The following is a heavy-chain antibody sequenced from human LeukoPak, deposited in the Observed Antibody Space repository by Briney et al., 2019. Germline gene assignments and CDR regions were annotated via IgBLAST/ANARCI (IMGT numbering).Heavy chain of an antibody. V-gene: IGHV1-2*02. J-gene: IGHJ4*02. Sequence: ASVKVSCKASGYTFTGYYMHWVRQAPGQGLEWMGWINPNSGDTNYAQKFQGRVTMTRDTSISTAYMELSRLRSDDTAVYYCARLLDIVGFDYWGQGTLVTVSS. CDR2: INPNSGDT. CDR1: GYTFTGYY. CDR3: ARLLDIVGFDY. D-gene: IGHD5-12*01.